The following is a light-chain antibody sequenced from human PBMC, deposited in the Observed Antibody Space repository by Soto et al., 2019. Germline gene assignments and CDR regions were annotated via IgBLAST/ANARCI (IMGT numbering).Light chain of an antibody. CDR1: QSVDTF. V-gene: IGKV3-11*01. Sequence: ETALTQSPATLSLSPGERATLSCRASQSVDTFLAWYQQKPGQAPRLLIYDASNRATGIPARFSGSGSGTDFTLTISRLEPEDFAVYYCQQYGSSSWTFGQGTKVDI. CDR2: DAS. J-gene: IGKJ1*01. CDR3: QQYGSSSWT.